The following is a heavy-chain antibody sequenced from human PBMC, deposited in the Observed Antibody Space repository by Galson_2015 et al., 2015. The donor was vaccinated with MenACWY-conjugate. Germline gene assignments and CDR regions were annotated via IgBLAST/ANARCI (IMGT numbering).Heavy chain of an antibody. CDR3: AHATGYGNPPIFDY. V-gene: IGHV2-5*02. CDR1: GFSLSTSGVG. Sequence: PALVKPTPTLTLTCTFSGFSLSTSGVGVGWIRQPPGKALEWLALIYWDDDKRYSPSLKSRLTITKDTSKNQVVLTMTNMDPVDTGTYYCAHATGYGNPPIFDYWGQGTLVTVSS. D-gene: IGHD3-9*01. J-gene: IGHJ4*02. CDR2: IYWDDDK.